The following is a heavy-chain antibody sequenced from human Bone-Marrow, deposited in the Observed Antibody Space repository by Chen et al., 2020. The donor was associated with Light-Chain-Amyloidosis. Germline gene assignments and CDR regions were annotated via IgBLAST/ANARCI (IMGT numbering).Heavy chain of an antibody. CDR3: ARRRDGYNFDY. CDR2: IYPDDSDA. CDR1: GYTFPNYW. Sequence: EVQLEQSGPEVKKPGESLKISGKGSGYTFPNYWIGWVRQMPGKGLEGMGVIYPDDSDARYSPSFEGQVTISADKSITTAYLQWRSLKASDTAMYYCARRRDGYNFDYWGQGTLVTVSS. D-gene: IGHD5-12*01. J-gene: IGHJ4*02. V-gene: IGHV5-51*01.